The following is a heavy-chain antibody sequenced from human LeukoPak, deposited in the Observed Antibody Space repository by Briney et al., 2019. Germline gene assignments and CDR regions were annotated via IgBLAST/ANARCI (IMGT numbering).Heavy chain of an antibody. CDR2: INSDGSWT. CDR1: GNYW. CDR3: VSFYETY. V-gene: IGHV3-74*01. Sequence: GGSLRLSCAASGNYWMHWVRQAPGKGLVWVSHINSDGSWTSYADSVKGRFTISKDNAKNTVYLQMNSLRTEDTAVYYCVSFYETYWGRGTLVTVSS. J-gene: IGHJ4*02. D-gene: IGHD2/OR15-2a*01.